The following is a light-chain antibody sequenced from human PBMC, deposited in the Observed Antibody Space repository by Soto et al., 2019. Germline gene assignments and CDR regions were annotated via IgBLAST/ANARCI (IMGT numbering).Light chain of an antibody. Sequence: EIVLTQSPGTLSLSPGERATLSCRASPSVSSSYLAWYQQKPGQAPRLLIYGASSRGTGIPGMFSGSGSGTDFTLTISRLEPEDFEVYYCQQYGSSPTFGQGSKVEIK. CDR3: QQYGSSPT. CDR2: GAS. J-gene: IGKJ1*01. V-gene: IGKV3-20*01. CDR1: PSVSSSY.